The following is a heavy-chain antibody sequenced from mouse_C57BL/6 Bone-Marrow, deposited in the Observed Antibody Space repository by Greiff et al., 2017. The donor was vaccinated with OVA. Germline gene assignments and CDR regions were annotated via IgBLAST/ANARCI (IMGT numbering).Heavy chain of an antibody. V-gene: IGHV3-1*01. CDR2: ISYSGST. CDR3: ARAQLGLFAY. Sequence: EVMLVESGPGMVKPSQSLSLTCTVTGYSITSGYDWHWIRHFPGNKLEWMGYISYSGSTNYNPSLKSRISITHDTSKNHFFLKLNSVTTEDTATYYCARAQLGLFAYWGQGTLVTVSA. D-gene: IGHD4-1*02. CDR1: GYSITSGYD. J-gene: IGHJ3*01.